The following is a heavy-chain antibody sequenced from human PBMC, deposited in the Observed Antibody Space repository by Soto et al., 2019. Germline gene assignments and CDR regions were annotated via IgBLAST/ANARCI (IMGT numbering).Heavy chain of an antibody. D-gene: IGHD2-15*01. CDR2: ISPNSGGT. V-gene: IGHV1-2*04. Sequence: GASVKVSCKASGYTFTGYYMHWVRQAPGQGLEWMGWISPNSGGTNYAQKFQGWVTMTRDTSISTAYMELSRLRSDDTAVYYCARGGSVAYCSGGSCYSYGAFDIWGQGTMVTVSS. CDR3: ARGGSVAYCSGGSCYSYGAFDI. CDR1: GYTFTGYY. J-gene: IGHJ3*02.